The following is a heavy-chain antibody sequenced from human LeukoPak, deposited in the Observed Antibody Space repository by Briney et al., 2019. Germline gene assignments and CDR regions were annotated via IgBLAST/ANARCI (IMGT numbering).Heavy chain of an antibody. CDR2: IYYSGST. J-gene: IGHJ5*02. CDR3: ARVTDYYGSGSYYRVNNWFDP. CDR1: GGSFSGYY. V-gene: IGHV4-34*01. D-gene: IGHD3-10*01. Sequence: SETLSLTCAVYGGSFSGYYWSWLRQPPGKGLEWIGNIYYSGSTYYNPSLKSRVTISVDTSKNQFSLKLSSVTAADTAVYYCARVTDYYGSGSYYRVNNWFDPWGQGTLVTVSS.